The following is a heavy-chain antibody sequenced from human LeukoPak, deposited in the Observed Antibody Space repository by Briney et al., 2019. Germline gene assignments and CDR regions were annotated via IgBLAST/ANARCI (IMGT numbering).Heavy chain of an antibody. CDR1: RGTFSSYA. J-gene: IGHJ3*02. V-gene: IGHV1-69*05. CDR2: IIPIFGTA. CDR3: ASPQPGIQLWGPGAFDI. Sequence: ASVKVSCKASRGTFSSYAISWVRQAPGQGLEWMGGIIPIFGTANYAQKFQGRVTITTDESTSTAYMELSSLRSEDTAVYYCASPQPGIQLWGPGAFDIWGQGTMVTVSS. D-gene: IGHD5-18*01.